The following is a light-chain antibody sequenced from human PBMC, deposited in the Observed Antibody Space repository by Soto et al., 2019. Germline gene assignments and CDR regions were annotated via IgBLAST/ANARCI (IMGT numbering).Light chain of an antibody. J-gene: IGLJ1*01. CDR2: EVT. Sequence: QSALTQPPSASGFPGQSVTISCTGTSSDVGYYDYVSWYQQHPGKAPKLVIYEVTKRPSGVPDRVSASKSGNTASLTVSGIRAEDEADYYCSSYAGSKNFVVGSGPKLTVL. CDR1: SSDVGYYDY. CDR3: SSYAGSKNFV. V-gene: IGLV2-8*01.